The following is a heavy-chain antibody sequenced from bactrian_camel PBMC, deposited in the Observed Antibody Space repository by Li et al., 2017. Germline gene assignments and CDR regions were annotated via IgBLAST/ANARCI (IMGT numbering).Heavy chain of an antibody. V-gene: IGHV3S54*01. CDR3: ANLGSGVSRL. D-gene: IGHD8*01. Sequence: HVQLVESGGGSVQSGDSLTLLCSAPGYRYRIVSMAWFRQGPGQYREGIAAVDEDNTITYKESVKGRFTISRDNAENTLFLQLNSLKTEDTGMYYCANLGSGVSRLWGQGTQVTVS. J-gene: IGHJ4*01. CDR2: VDEDNTIT. CDR1: GYRYRIVS.